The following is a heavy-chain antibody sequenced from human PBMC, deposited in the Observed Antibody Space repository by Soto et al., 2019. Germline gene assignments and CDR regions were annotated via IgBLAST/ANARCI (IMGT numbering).Heavy chain of an antibody. V-gene: IGHV1-69*13. D-gene: IGHD3-22*01. CDR3: AAYYYDSSGYYYVAAFDI. Sequence: EASVKVSCKASGGTFSSYAISWVRQAPGQGLEWMGGIIPIFGTANYAQRFQGRVTITADESTSTAYMELSSLRSEDTAVYYCAAYYYDSSGYYYVAAFDIWGQGTMVTVSS. J-gene: IGHJ3*02. CDR2: IIPIFGTA. CDR1: GGTFSSYA.